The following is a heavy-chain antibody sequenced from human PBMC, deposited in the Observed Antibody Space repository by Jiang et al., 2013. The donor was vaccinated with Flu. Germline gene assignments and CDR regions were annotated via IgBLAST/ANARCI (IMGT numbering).Heavy chain of an antibody. CDR3: ARHGDILPMLYAFQH. J-gene: IGHJ1*01. V-gene: IGHV4-59*08. D-gene: IGHD2-8*01. CDR1: GASISTYY. Sequence: PGLVKASETLSLTCTVSGASISTYYWSWIRQPPGKGLEWIGYFYYSGSINYNPSLKSRVTISVDTSKNQFSLKLTSVTAADTAVYYCARHGDILPMLYAFQHWGQGTPVIVSS. CDR2: FYYSGSI.